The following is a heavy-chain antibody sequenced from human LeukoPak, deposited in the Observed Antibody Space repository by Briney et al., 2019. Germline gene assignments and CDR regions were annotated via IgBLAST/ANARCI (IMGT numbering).Heavy chain of an antibody. Sequence: GGSLRLSCAASGFTFSSYAMHWVRQAPGKGLEWVAVISYDGSNKYYADSVKCRFTISRDNSKNTLYLQMNSLRAEDTAVYYCARERARAPNWFDPWGQGTLVTVSS. CDR1: GFTFSSYA. J-gene: IGHJ5*02. V-gene: IGHV3-30*04. CDR3: ARERARAPNWFDP. CDR2: ISYDGSNK.